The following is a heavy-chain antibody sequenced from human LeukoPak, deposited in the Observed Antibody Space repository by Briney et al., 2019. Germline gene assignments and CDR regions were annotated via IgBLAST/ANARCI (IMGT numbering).Heavy chain of an antibody. V-gene: IGHV1-2*06. D-gene: IGHD5-24*01. CDR3: ARGGYTKSTPFDY. CDR1: GYTFTGYY. Sequence: ASVKVSCKASGYTFTGYYMHWARQAPGQGLEWMGRINPNSGGTNYAQKFQGRVTMTRDTSISTAYMELSRLRSDDTAVYYCARGGYTKSTPFDYWGQGTLVTVSS. J-gene: IGHJ4*02. CDR2: INPNSGGT.